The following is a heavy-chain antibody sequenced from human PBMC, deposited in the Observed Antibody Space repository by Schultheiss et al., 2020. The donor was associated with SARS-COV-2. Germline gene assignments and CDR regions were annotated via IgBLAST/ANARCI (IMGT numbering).Heavy chain of an antibody. V-gene: IGHV4-31*03. J-gene: IGHJ3*02. D-gene: IGHD6-13*01. Sequence: SETLSLTCTVSGGSISSGGYYWSWIRQHPGKGLEWIGEINHSGSTNYNPSLKSRVTISVDTSKNQFSLKLSSVTAADTAVYYCARWVTAAGSTGDAFDIWGQGTMVTVSS. CDR2: INHSGST. CDR1: GGSISSGGYY. CDR3: ARWVTAAGSTGDAFDI.